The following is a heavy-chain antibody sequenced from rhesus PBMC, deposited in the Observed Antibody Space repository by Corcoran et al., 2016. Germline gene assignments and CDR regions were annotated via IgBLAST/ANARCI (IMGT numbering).Heavy chain of an antibody. CDR2: IYGSSGNT. V-gene: IGHV4S7*01. J-gene: IGHJ4*01. CDR1: GYSISSNY. Sequence: QVQLQELGPGLVKPSETLSLTCAVSGYSISSNYWSWIRQPPGKGLEWIWYIYGSSGNTYYNPSLKSRVTISKDTSKNQFSLTLSSVTAADTAVYYCASLYSSGWYYFDYWGQGVLVTVSS. D-gene: IGHD6-31*01. CDR3: ASLYSSGWYYFDY.